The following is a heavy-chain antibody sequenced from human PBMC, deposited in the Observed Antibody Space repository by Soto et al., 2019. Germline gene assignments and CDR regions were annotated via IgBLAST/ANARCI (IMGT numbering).Heavy chain of an antibody. J-gene: IGHJ6*02. D-gene: IGHD4-17*01. V-gene: IGHV3-30-3*01. Sequence: VAVISYDGSNKYYADSVKGRFTISRDNSKNTLYLQMNSLRAEDTAVYYCARDTTVTTWRVGNYYYYGMDVWGQGTTVTVSS. CDR2: ISYDGSNK. CDR3: ARDTTVTTWRVGNYYYYGMDV.